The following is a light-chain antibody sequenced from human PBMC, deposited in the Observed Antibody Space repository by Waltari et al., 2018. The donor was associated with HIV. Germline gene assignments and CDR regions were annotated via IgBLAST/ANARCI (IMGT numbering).Light chain of an antibody. CDR1: SSNIGSDT. Sequence: QSVLTQPPSASGTPGQRVTISCSGSSSNIGSDTVNWYQQLPGTAPKLIIYSNNQRTCGVPDRFSGSKSGTSASRAISGLQSEDEADYYCAAWDDSLNVVFGGGTKLTVL. CDR3: AAWDDSLNVV. V-gene: IGLV1-44*01. J-gene: IGLJ2*01. CDR2: SNN.